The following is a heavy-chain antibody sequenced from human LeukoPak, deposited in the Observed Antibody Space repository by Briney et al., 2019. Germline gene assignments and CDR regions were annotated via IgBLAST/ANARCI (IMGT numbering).Heavy chain of an antibody. D-gene: IGHD6-6*01. CDR2: IYYSGST. J-gene: IGHJ6*02. V-gene: IGHV4-59*01. Sequence: SETLSLTCTVSGGSITSYYWSWIRQPPGKGLEWIGYIYYSGSTNYNPSLKSRVTISVDTSKNQFSLKLSSVTAADTAVYYCARDSSSSAYYYYGMDVWGQGTTVTVSS. CDR1: GGSITSYY. CDR3: ARDSSSSAYYYYGMDV.